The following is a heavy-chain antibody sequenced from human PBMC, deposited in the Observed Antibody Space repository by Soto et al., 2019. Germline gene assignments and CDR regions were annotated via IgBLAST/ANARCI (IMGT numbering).Heavy chain of an antibody. CDR1: GYTFTSYA. Sequence: ASVKVSCKASGYTFTSYAMHWVRQAPGQRLEWMGWINAGNGNTKYSQKFQGRVTITRDTSASTAYMELSSLRSEDTAVYYCARDWASTYYYGSGTYIGEAYWGQGTLVTVSS. V-gene: IGHV1-3*01. D-gene: IGHD3-10*01. J-gene: IGHJ4*02. CDR3: ARDWASTYYYGSGTYIGEAY. CDR2: INAGNGNT.